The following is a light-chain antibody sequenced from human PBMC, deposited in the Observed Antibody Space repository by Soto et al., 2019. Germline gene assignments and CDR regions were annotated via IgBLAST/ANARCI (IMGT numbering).Light chain of an antibody. CDR1: QRLLHSNGNIF. Sequence: EIVMTQSPPSLTVTPGEPASISCTSSQRLLHSNGNIFLDWYLQKPGQSPQLLIYLGSNRASGVSDRVSGSETGTYFTLKISRVEAEDVGVYYCMQALHTPYTFGQGTKLEIK. V-gene: IGKV2-28*01. CDR3: MQALHTPYT. J-gene: IGKJ2*01. CDR2: LGS.